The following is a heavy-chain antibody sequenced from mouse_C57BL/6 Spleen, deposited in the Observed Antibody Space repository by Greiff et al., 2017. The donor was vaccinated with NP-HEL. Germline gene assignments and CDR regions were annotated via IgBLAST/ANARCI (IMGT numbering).Heavy chain of an antibody. D-gene: IGHD2-2*01. V-gene: IGHV1-53*01. CDR1: GYTFTSYW. CDR3: ARDGDDNAMDY. CDR2: INPSNGGT. J-gene: IGHJ4*01. Sequence: VQLQQSGTELVKPGASVKLSCKASGYTFTSYWMHWVKQRPGQGLEWIGNINPSNGGTNYNEKFKSKATLTVDKSSSTACMQLSSLTSEDPAVYYCARDGDDNAMDYWGQGTAVTVSS.